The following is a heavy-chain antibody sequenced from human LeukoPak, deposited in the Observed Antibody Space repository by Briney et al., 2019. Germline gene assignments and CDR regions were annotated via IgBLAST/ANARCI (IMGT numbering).Heavy chain of an antibody. D-gene: IGHD2-8*02. CDR2: INPNSGGT. V-gene: IGHV1-2*02. CDR3: AREVLTITGTYYGMDV. J-gene: IGHJ6*02. CDR1: GYTFTGYY. Sequence: ASVKVSFKASGYTFTGYYMHWVRQAPGQGLEWMGWINPNSGGTNYAQKFQGRVTMTRDTSISTAYMELSRLRSDDTAVYYCAREVLTITGTYYGMDVWGQGTTVTVSS.